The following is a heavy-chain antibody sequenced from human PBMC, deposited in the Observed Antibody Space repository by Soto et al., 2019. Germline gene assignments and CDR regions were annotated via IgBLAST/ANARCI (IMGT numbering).Heavy chain of an antibody. J-gene: IGHJ4*02. CDR3: AKHMRGSPINFDY. Sequence: HLQLQESGPGLVEPSETLSLTCIVSGGSITSSNYYWGWIRQPPGKGLEWFGSVYYSGRSYSNPSLKSRVTISADTSNNQFSLNLSSVTAADTAVYYCAKHMRGSPINFDYWGQGTLVTVSS. CDR1: GGSITSSNYY. D-gene: IGHD3-16*01. CDR2: VYYSGRS. V-gene: IGHV4-39*01.